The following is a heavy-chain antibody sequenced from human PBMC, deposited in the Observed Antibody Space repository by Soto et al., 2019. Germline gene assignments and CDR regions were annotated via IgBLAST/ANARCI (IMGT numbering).Heavy chain of an antibody. D-gene: IGHD3-10*01. J-gene: IGHJ6*02. Sequence: QVQLVESGGGVVQPGRSLRLSCAASGFTFSSYGMHWVRQAPGKGLEWVAVIWYDGSNKYYADSVKGRFIISRDNSKNTLYLQMNSLRAEDTAVYYCARDLAGSYYGSGSYYYYYYGMDVWGQGTTVTVSS. CDR3: ARDLAGSYYGSGSYYYYYYGMDV. V-gene: IGHV3-33*01. CDR1: GFTFSSYG. CDR2: IWYDGSNK.